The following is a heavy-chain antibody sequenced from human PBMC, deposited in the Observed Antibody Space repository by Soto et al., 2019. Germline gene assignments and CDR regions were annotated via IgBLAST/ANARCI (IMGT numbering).Heavy chain of an antibody. CDR2: MIVDNGNT. V-gene: IGHV1-58*02. J-gene: IGHJ6*02. D-gene: IGHD1-26*01. CDR3: AAAVLVGATWTDGMDV. CDR1: AYTFTSYD. Sequence: SVKVSCKAAAYTFTSYDINWVRQATGQRLEWMGWMIVDNGNTNYAQKFQERVTITRDMSTSTAYMELSSLRSEDTAVYYCAAAVLVGATWTDGMDVWGQGTTVTVSS.